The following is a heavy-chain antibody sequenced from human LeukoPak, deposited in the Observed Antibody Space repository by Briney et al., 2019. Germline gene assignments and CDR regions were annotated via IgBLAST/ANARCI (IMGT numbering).Heavy chain of an antibody. Sequence: GGSLRLSCVASGFTFSDYFMSWIRQAPGKGLEWLSFINSAGINIYYADSVKGRFTISRDNSKNTLYLQMNSLRAEDTAVYYCARSGSYYAGWFDPWGQGTLVTVSS. CDR2: INSAGINI. D-gene: IGHD1-26*01. J-gene: IGHJ5*02. V-gene: IGHV3-11*01. CDR1: GFTFSDYF. CDR3: ARSGSYYAGWFDP.